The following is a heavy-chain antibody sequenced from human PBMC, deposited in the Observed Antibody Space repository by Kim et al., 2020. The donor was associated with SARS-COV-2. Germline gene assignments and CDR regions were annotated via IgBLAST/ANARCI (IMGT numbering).Heavy chain of an antibody. V-gene: IGHV1-58*01. D-gene: IGHD3-22*01. J-gene: IGHJ3*02. Sequence: NYPQKFQERVTITRDMSTSTAYMELSSLRSEDTAVYYCAVDSSGYYDAFDIWGQGTMVTVSS. CDR3: AVDSSGYYDAFDI.